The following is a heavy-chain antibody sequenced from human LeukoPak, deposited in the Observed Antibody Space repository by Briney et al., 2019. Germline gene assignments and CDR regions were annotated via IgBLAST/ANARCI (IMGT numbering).Heavy chain of an antibody. V-gene: IGHV3-48*03. D-gene: IGHD6-19*01. CDR2: ISSSGSTI. Sequence: GGSLRLSCAASEFTFSSYEMNWVRQAPGKGLEWVSYISSSGSTIYYADSVKGRFTVSRDNAKNSLYLQMNSLRAEDTAVYYCARAGSSGWYYSDYWGQGTLVTVSS. CDR3: ARAGSSGWYYSDY. J-gene: IGHJ4*02. CDR1: EFTFSSYE.